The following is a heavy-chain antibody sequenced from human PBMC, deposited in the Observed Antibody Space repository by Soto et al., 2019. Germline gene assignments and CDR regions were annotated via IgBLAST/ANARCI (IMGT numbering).Heavy chain of an antibody. V-gene: IGHV3-48*01. CDR3: AREENFLPGYYPYFFDF. J-gene: IGHJ4*02. Sequence: PGGSLRLSCAASGFTFRSYSMNWVRQAPGKGLEWISYISSRTTTIYYADSVKGRFTISRDNARNSLYLQMNSLRAEDTAVYYCAREENFLPGYYPYFFDFWGQGTLVTVSS. D-gene: IGHD3-9*01. CDR1: GFTFRSYS. CDR2: ISSRTTTI.